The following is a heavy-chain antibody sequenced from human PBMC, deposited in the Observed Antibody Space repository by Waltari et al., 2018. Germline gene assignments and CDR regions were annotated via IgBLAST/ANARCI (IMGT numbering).Heavy chain of an antibody. J-gene: IGHJ3*02. CDR2: ISYDGSNK. CDR1: GFTFSSYA. V-gene: IGHV3-30*01. Sequence: QVQLVESGGGVVQPGRSLRLSCAASGFTFSSYAMHWVRQAPGKGLEWVAVISYDGSNKYCADSVKGRFTISRDNSKNTLYLQMNSLRAEDTAVYYCARVNDAFDIWGQGTMVTVSS. CDR3: ARVNDAFDI.